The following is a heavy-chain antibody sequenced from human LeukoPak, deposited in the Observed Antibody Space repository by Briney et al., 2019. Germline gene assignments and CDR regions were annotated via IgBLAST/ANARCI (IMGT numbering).Heavy chain of an antibody. CDR3: ARGQLGTFDY. Sequence: PGGSLRLSCTASGFTFSNFWMGWVRQAPGKGLEWVANIKQDETEKFYLGSVKGRFTISRDNAKNSLYLQMNSLRVEDTALYYCARGQLGTFDYWGQGTLVTVAS. CDR2: IKQDETEK. J-gene: IGHJ4*02. V-gene: IGHV3-7*03. CDR1: GFTFSNFW. D-gene: IGHD1-1*01.